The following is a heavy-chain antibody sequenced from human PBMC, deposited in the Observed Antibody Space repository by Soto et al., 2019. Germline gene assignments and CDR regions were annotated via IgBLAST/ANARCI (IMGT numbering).Heavy chain of an antibody. V-gene: IGHV2-26*01. Sequence: SGPTLVNPTETLTLACTVSGLSLSSARVGVSWIRQPPGKTLEWLAHIFSNDKKPYNTALKSRLTIPKDISKSQVVLTMTNMDPVDTATYYCARIKVTGTTGYMDVWGKGTTVTVSS. J-gene: IGHJ6*03. D-gene: IGHD1-7*01. CDR1: GLSLSSARVG. CDR2: IFSNDKK. CDR3: ARIKVTGTTGYMDV.